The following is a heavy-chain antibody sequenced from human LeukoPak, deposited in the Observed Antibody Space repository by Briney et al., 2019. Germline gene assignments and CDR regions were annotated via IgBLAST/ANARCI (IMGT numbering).Heavy chain of an antibody. CDR3: ARMYGSGSYYKYSYYYYHYMDL. D-gene: IGHD3-10*01. J-gene: IGHJ6*03. CDR1: GFTFRSYS. Sequence: TGGSLRLSCAASGFTFRSYSMNSVPQAPGKGLEWVSSISSSSNHIYYADSVKGRFNIDVDNANIPPYVQMNSLRPGDTAVYYCARMYGSGSYYKYSYYYYHYMDLWGQGTPVNVSS. CDR2: ISSSSNHI. V-gene: IGHV3-21*01.